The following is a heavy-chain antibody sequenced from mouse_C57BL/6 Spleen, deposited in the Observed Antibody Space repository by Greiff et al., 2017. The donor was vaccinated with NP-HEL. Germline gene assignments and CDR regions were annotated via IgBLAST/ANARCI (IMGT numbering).Heavy chain of an antibody. D-gene: IGHD1-1*01. CDR2: IDPNSGGT. Sequence: QVQLQQSGAELVKPGASVKLSCKASGYTFTSYWMHWVKQMPGRGLEWIGRIDPNSGGTKYNEKFKSKATLTVDKPSSTAYMQLSSLTSKDSAVYYCARSNSYGSSPPFDYWGQGTTLTVSS. CDR3: ARSNSYGSSPPFDY. V-gene: IGHV1-72*01. CDR1: GYTFTSYW. J-gene: IGHJ2*01.